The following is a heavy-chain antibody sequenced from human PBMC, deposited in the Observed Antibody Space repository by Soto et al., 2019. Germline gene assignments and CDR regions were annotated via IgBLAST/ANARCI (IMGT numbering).Heavy chain of an antibody. V-gene: IGHV2-5*02. CDR3: AHRRSYFSGCSCYSGFDY. Sequence: QITLKESGPPLVKPTQTLTLTCTFSGFSLSTSGVGVGWIRQPPGEALEWLALIYWDDDKRYSPSLKSRLTITKDTSKSQVLLTMTNMDPVDTATYYCAHRRSYFSGCSCYSGFDYWGQVNLVTVSS. J-gene: IGHJ4*02. CDR1: GFSLSTSGVG. D-gene: IGHD2-15*01. CDR2: IYWDDDK.